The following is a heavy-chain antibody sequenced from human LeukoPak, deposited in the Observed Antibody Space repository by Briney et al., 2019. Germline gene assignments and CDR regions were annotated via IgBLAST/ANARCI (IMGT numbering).Heavy chain of an antibody. V-gene: IGHV3-7*03. CDR3: ARGDRVGVTTGHFDX. CDR1: GFTFSNYW. D-gene: IGHD1-26*01. J-gene: IGHJ4*02. CDR2: IKQDGSEK. Sequence: TGGSLRLSCAASGFTFSNYWITWVRQAPGKGLEWVANIKQDGSEKYYMDSVKGRFTISRDNAKNSLFLQMNSLRAEDTAVYYCARGDRVGVTTGHFDXWGXGTLVTVSS.